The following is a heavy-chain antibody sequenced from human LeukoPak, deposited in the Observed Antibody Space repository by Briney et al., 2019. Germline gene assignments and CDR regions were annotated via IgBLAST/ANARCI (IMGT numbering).Heavy chain of an antibody. CDR1: GFTFSSYW. V-gene: IGHV3-74*01. CDR3: ARFHYSLDAFDI. CDR2: INSDGSST. Sequence: GGSLRLSCAASGFTFSSYWMHWVRQAPGKGLVWVSRINSDGSSTSYADSVKGRFTISRDNAKNTLYLQMNSLRAEDTAVYYCARFHYSLDAFDIWGQGTMVTVSS. J-gene: IGHJ3*02. D-gene: IGHD6-13*01.